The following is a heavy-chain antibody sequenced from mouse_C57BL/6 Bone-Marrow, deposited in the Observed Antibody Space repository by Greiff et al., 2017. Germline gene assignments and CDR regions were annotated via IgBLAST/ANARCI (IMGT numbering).Heavy chain of an antibody. CDR2: ILPGSGST. CDR1: GYTFTGYW. D-gene: IGHD3-2*02. V-gene: IGHV1-9*01. Sequence: QVQLQQSGAELMKPGASVKLSCKATGYTFTGYWIEWVKQRPGHGLEWIGEILPGSGSTNYNEKFKGKATFTADPSSNTAYMQRSSRTTEDSAIYYCARERGFVEGFDYWGQGTTLTVSS. CDR3: ARERGFVEGFDY. J-gene: IGHJ2*01.